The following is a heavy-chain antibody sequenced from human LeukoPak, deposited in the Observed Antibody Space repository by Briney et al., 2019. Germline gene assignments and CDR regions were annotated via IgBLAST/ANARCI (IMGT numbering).Heavy chain of an antibody. CDR3: ARTTAMVTRWFDP. CDR1: GGSFSGYY. V-gene: IGHV4-30-4*01. Sequence: SETLSLTCAVYGGSFSGYYWSWIRQPPGKGLEWIGYIYYSGSTYYNPSLKSRVTISVDTSKNQFSLKLSSVTAADTAVYYCARTTAMVTRWFDPWGQGTLVTVSS. J-gene: IGHJ5*02. D-gene: IGHD5-18*01. CDR2: IYYSGST.